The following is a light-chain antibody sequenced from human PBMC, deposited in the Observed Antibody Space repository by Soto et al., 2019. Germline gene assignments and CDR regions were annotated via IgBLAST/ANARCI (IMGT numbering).Light chain of an antibody. V-gene: IGLV2-14*03. CDR2: DVS. Sequence: QSVLTQPASVSGSPGQSITISCIGTSSDVGGYNYISWYQQHPGKAPKLMIFDVSNRPSGVSNRFSGSKSGNTASLTISGLQAEDEADYYCSSYTSSSPPDYVFGTRTKLTVL. J-gene: IGLJ1*01. CDR1: SSDVGGYNY. CDR3: SSYTSSSPPDYV.